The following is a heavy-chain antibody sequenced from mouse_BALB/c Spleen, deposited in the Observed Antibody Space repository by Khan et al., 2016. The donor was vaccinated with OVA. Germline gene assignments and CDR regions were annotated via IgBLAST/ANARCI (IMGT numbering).Heavy chain of an antibody. CDR3: ARQPYYHYNVMDY. V-gene: IGHV2-6-1*01. D-gene: IGHD2-10*01. CDR1: GFSLTNYG. CDR2: IWHDGST. Sequence: QVRLQQSGPGLVAPSQSLSITCTISGFSLTNYGVHWVRQPPGKGLEWLVVIWHDGSTTYNSALKSRLTISKDNSKSQVFLKMNSLQTDDTAMYFCARQPYYHYNVMDYWGQGTSVTGSS. J-gene: IGHJ4*01.